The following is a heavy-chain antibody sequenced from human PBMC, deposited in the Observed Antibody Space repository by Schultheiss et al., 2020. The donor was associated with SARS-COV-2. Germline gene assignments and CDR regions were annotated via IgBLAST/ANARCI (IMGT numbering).Heavy chain of an antibody. Sequence: SQTLSLTCPVSGGSISSYYWSWIRQPPGKGLEWIGYIYYSGNTNYNPSLKSRVTFSVDTSKNQFSLKVTSVTAADTAVYYCARLHGDYFDRNWFDPWGQGILVTVSS. J-gene: IGHJ5*02. CDR1: GGSISSYY. CDR3: ARLHGDYFDRNWFDP. D-gene: IGHD4-17*01. V-gene: IGHV4-59*08. CDR2: IYYSGNT.